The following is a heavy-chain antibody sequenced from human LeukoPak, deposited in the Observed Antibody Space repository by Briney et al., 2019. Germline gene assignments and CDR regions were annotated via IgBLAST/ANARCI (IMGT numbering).Heavy chain of an antibody. D-gene: IGHD1-26*01. Sequence: GGSLRLSCAASGFPFSSYGMHWVRQAPGKGLEWVAFIRYDGSNKYYADSVKGRFTISRDNSKNTLYLQMNSLRAEDAAVYYCAKRHSPLGDLSDYWGQGTLVTVSS. V-gene: IGHV3-30*02. CDR1: GFPFSSYG. CDR2: IRYDGSNK. CDR3: AKRHSPLGDLSDY. J-gene: IGHJ4*02.